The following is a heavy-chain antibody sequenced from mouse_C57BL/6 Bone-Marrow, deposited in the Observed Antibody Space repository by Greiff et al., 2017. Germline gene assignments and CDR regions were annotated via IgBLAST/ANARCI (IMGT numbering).Heavy chain of an antibody. CDR3: ERYDGYPAWFAY. CDR1: GFTFTDYY. D-gene: IGHD2-3*01. CDR2: IRNKANGYTT. V-gene: IGHV7-3*01. Sequence: EVHLVESGGGLVQPGGSLSLSCAASGFTFTDYYMSWVRQPPGKALEWLGFIRNKANGYTTEYSASVKGRFTISRDTSQSILYLQMNALRAEDSATYYCERYDGYPAWFAYWGQGTLVTVSA. J-gene: IGHJ3*01.